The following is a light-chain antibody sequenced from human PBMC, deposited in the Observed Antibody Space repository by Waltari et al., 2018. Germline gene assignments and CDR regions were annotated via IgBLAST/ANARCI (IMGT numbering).Light chain of an antibody. CDR2: GAS. V-gene: IGKV3-20*01. CDR3: QHYVRLPAT. Sequence: EIVLTPSPGTLSLSPGESATLSCRASQSVGGTLAWYQQKPGQAPRLLLYGASIRAPGTPDRFSGTGSGTDFSLTISRLEPEDFAVYYCQHYVRLPATFGQGTKVEIK. CDR1: QSVGGT. J-gene: IGKJ1*01.